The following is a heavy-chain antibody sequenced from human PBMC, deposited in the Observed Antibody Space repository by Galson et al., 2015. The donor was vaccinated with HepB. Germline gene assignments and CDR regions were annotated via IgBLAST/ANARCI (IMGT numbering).Heavy chain of an antibody. CDR1: GFTFSSYA. J-gene: IGHJ4*02. D-gene: IGHD5-24*01. Sequence: SLRLSCAASGFTFSSYAMHWVRQAPGKGLEWVAVISYDGRNKYYADSVKGRFTISRDNSKNTLYLQMNSLRAEDTAVYYCARGVDGSHLDNSGQGTLVPVSS. CDR3: ARGVDGSHLDN. CDR2: ISYDGRNK. V-gene: IGHV3-30*04.